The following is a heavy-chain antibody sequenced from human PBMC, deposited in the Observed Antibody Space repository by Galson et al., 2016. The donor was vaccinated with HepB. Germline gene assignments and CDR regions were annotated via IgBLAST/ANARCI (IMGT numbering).Heavy chain of an antibody. D-gene: IGHD3-22*01. Sequence: SVKVSCKASGYTLTNNQMHWVRKAPGRGLEWMGIINPSGGGTRYAEKFQGRITMTRDTSTSTVFLELSSLRSEDTAVYYCPRSGTLNFYYSNGYRLPGQLDFWGHGTLVTVSS. CDR3: PRSGTLNFYYSNGYRLPGQLDF. V-gene: IGHV1-46*01. CDR1: GYTLTNNQ. J-gene: IGHJ4*01. CDR2: INPSGGGT.